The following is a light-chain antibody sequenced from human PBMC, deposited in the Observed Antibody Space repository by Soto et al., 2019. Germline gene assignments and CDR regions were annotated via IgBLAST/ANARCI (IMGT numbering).Light chain of an antibody. CDR1: QNINNY. J-gene: IGKJ5*01. V-gene: IGKV1-33*01. CDR3: QQYSNWPPIT. CDR2: DAS. Sequence: DIQMTQSPSSVSASVGDRVTITCRASQNINNYLNWYQQKPGRAPKLLIYDASNLEAGVPSRFRGSGSGTDFTLTISSLQPEDFATYYCQQYSNWPPITFGQGTRLEIK.